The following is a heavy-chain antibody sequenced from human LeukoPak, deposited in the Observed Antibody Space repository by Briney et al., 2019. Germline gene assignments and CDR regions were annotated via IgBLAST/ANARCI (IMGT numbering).Heavy chain of an antibody. J-gene: IGHJ4*02. Sequence: GGSLRLSCAASGFTFSSYAMNWVRQAPGKGLEWVSVISVSGGGTFYAHSVKGRFTISRDNSKDTLYLQMNSQRAEDTAVYYCAKDFVPAAMFAWFDDWGQGTLVTVSS. CDR3: AKDFVPAAMFAWFDD. D-gene: IGHD2-2*01. CDR2: ISVSGGGT. V-gene: IGHV3-23*01. CDR1: GFTFSSYA.